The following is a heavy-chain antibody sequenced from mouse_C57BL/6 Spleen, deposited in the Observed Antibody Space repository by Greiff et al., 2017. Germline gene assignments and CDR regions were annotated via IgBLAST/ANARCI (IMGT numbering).Heavy chain of an antibody. CDR1: GYTFTDYE. D-gene: IGHD2-4*01. CDR3: TRPYDYYWYFDV. CDR2: IDPETGGT. Sequence: VQLQESGAELVRPGASVTLSCKASGYTFTDYEMHWVKQTPVHGLEWIGAIDPETGGTAYNQKFKGKAILTADKSSSTAYMELRSLTSEDSAVYYCTRPYDYYWYFDVWGTGTTVTVSS. V-gene: IGHV1-15*01. J-gene: IGHJ1*03.